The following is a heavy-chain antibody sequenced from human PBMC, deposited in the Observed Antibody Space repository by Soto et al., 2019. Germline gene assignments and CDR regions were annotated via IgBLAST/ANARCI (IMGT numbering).Heavy chain of an antibody. D-gene: IGHD2-2*01. V-gene: IGHV1-18*01. CDR3: ATQVVYCSSTSCYGFDY. CDR2: ISAYNGNT. Sequence: ASVKVSCKASGYTFTSYGISWVRQAPGQGLEWMGWISAYNGNTNYAQKLQGRVTMTTDTSTSTAYMELRSLRSDDTAVYYCATQVVYCSSTSCYGFDYWGQGTLVTVSS. CDR1: GYTFTSYG. J-gene: IGHJ4*02.